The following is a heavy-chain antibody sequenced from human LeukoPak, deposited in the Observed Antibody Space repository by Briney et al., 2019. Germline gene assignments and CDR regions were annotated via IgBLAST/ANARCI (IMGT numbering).Heavy chain of an antibody. CDR2: IIPIVDVT. CDR1: GGTFSNFA. J-gene: IGHJ4*02. CDR3: AREMGDREFYFDY. D-gene: IGHD3-10*01. V-gene: IGHV1-69*04. Sequence: RASVKVSCKASGGTFSNFAFSWVRQAPGQGLQWVGRIIPIVDVTSYAQNFKGRVTITADESTTTAYMELSSLRSEDTAVYYCAREMGDREFYFDYWGQRTLVTVSS.